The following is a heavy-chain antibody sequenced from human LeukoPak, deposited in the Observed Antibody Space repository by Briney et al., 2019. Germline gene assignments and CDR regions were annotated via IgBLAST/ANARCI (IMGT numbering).Heavy chain of an antibody. J-gene: IGHJ4*02. CDR2: INSDGSST. CDR1: GFTFSSYW. CDR3: ARIPDSSGWYSGDY. D-gene: IGHD6-19*01. V-gene: IGHV3-74*01. Sequence: PGGSLRLSCAASGFTFSSYWMHWVRQAPGKGLGWVSRINSDGSSTSYADSVKGRFTISRDNAKNTLYLQMNSLRAEDTAVYYCARIPDSSGWYSGDYWGQGTLVTVSS.